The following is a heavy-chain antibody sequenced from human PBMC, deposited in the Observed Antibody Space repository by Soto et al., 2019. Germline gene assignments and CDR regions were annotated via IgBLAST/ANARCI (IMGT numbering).Heavy chain of an antibody. CDR3: ARNLEYYYDSSGYYYACYFDY. CDR2: IYYSGST. Sequence: QVQLQESGPGLVKPSETLSLTCTVSGGSVSRVSYYWRWTRQPPGKVLAGSGYIYYSGSTNYIPSLTSRVSTSVDTTENQFSLALGSVTAADTAVYYFARNLEYYYDSSGYYYACYFDYWGQGTLVTVYS. J-gene: IGHJ4*02. V-gene: IGHV4-61*01. D-gene: IGHD3-22*01. CDR1: GGSVSRVSYY.